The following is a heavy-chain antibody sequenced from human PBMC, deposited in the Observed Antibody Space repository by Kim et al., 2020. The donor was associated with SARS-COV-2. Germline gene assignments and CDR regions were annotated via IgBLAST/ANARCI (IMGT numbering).Heavy chain of an antibody. CDR3: ARRRITIFGVVTHYIDV. J-gene: IGHJ6*01. V-gene: IGHV4-34*01. CDR2: INHSGGT. CDR1: GGSFSGYY. D-gene: IGHD3-3*01. Sequence: AETLSLTCAVYGGSFSGYYWSWIRQPPGKGLEWIGEINHSGGTNYNPSLRSRVTISIDTSKNQFSLKLSSVTAADTAVYYCARRRITIFGVVTHYIDVWGERSTVTVSS.